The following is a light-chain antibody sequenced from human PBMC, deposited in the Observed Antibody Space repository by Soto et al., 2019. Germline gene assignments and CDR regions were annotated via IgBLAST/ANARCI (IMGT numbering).Light chain of an antibody. CDR1: QSIPTTY. V-gene: IGKV3D-15*01. J-gene: IGKJ5*01. Sequence: EIVLTQSPGTLSLSPGEGATLACRASQSIPTTYFAWYQQKPGQTPRLLIYGISTRSTGVPDRFSGSGSGTEFSLTISILQSEDFAVYYCQQYEKWPITFGQGTRLEIK. CDR3: QQYEKWPIT. CDR2: GIS.